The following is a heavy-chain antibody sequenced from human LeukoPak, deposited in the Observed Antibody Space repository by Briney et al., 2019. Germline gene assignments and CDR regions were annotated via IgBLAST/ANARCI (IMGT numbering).Heavy chain of an antibody. V-gene: IGHV3-23*01. CDR2: ISGSGGST. CDR3: ARRYCSSTSCPVDY. CDR1: GFTFTTYA. D-gene: IGHD2-2*01. Sequence: GGSLRLSCAASGFTFTTYAMSWVRQAPGKGLEWVSGISGSGGSTYYADSVKGRFTISRDNSKNTLHLQMNSLRAEDTAVYYCARRYCSSTSCPVDYWGQGTPVTVSS. J-gene: IGHJ4*02.